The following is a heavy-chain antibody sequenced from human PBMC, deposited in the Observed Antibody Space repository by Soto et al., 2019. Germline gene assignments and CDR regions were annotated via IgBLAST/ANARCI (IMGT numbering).Heavy chain of an antibody. V-gene: IGHV3-30*18. J-gene: IGHJ6*02. CDR2: ISYDGTNK. CDR3: AKDLQSYGDYDYYCYGMDV. D-gene: IGHD4-17*01. CDR1: GFTFSTYG. Sequence: QVQLVDSGGGEVQPGRSLTISCAASGFTFSTYGMHWVRQTPGKGLEWVAVISYDGTNKFYSDSVKGRFTISRDNFKNKLTLKMNSLRTDDTAVYSCAKDLQSYGDYDYYCYGMDVWGLGTRVTVSS.